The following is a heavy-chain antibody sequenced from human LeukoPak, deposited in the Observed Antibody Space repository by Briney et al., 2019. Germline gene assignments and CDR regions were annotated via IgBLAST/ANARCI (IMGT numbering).Heavy chain of an antibody. CDR2: ISYDGSNK. CDR3: AKPSVPYCSSTSCYQGPYDY. J-gene: IGHJ4*02. V-gene: IGHV3-30*18. Sequence: GGSLRLSCAASGFTFSSYGMHWVRQAPGKGLEWVAVISYDGSNKYYADSVKGRINIARDNSKNTLYLQMNSLRAEGTAVYYCAKPSVPYCSSTSCYQGPYDYRGQGTLVTVSS. CDR1: GFTFSSYG. D-gene: IGHD2-2*01.